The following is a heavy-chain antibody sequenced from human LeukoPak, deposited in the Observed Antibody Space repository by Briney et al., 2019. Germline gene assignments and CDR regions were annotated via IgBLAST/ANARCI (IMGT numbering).Heavy chain of an antibody. Sequence: GGSLRLSCAASGFTFSRFTMSWVRQAPGKGLEWVSSVSRASDYIHYADSAKVRFTISRDNAKNSVFLQMNSLRAGDTAVYFCARVASGSYSELGYFDLWGRGTLVAVSS. CDR2: VSRASDYI. J-gene: IGHJ2*01. CDR1: GFTFSRFT. CDR3: ARVASGSYSELGYFDL. D-gene: IGHD1-26*01. V-gene: IGHV3-21*01.